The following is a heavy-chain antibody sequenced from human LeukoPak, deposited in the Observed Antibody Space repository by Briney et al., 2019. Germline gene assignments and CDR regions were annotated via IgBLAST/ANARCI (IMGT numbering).Heavy chain of an antibody. CDR1: GYTFTGYY. V-gene: IGHV1-69*13. CDR3: ARVEESRSWPREGWFDP. CDR2: IIPIFGTA. J-gene: IGHJ5*02. D-gene: IGHD6-13*01. Sequence: ASVKVSCKASGYTFTGYYMHWVRQAPGQGLEWMGWIIPIFGTANYAQKFQGRVTITADESTSTAYMELSSLRSEDTAVYYCARVEESRSWPREGWFDPWGQGTLVTVSS.